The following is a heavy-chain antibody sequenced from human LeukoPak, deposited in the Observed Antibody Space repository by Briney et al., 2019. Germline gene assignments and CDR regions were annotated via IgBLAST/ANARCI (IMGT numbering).Heavy chain of an antibody. V-gene: IGHV1-18*01. Sequence: ASVKVSCKASGYTFTSYGISWVRQAPGQGLEWMGWISAYNGNTNYAQKLQGRVTMPTDTSTSTAYMELRSLTSDDTAVYYCAREVAPNGPSGYWGQGTLVTVSS. CDR2: ISAYNGNT. CDR3: AREVAPNGPSGY. D-gene: IGHD5-12*01. J-gene: IGHJ4*02. CDR1: GYTFTSYG.